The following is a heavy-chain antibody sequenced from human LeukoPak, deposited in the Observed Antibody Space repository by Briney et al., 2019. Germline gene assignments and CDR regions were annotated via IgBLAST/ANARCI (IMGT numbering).Heavy chain of an antibody. CDR1: GYSFTSHW. CDR3: ARHPIAAGGAYNWFDP. CDR2: IYPRDSNT. D-gene: IGHD6-13*01. J-gene: IGHJ5*02. V-gene: IGHV5-51*01. Sequence: GESLKISCKGSGYGSGYSFTSHWIAWVRQMPGKGLEWMGIIYPRDSNTIYSPSFQGQVTISVDTSINTAYLQWFSLKASDTAMYYCARHPIAAGGAYNWFDPWGQGTLVTVSS.